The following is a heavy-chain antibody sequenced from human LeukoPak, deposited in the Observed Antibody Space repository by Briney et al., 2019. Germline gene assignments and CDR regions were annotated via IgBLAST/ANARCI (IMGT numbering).Heavy chain of an antibody. D-gene: IGHD6-19*01. Sequence: ASVKVSCKASGYTFTSYDINWVRQATGQGLEWMGWINPNSGGTKYAQKFQGRVTMTRDTSISTAYMELSRLRPDDTAVYYSARDSSGWYMYWGQGTLVTVSS. CDR3: ARDSSGWYMY. J-gene: IGHJ4*02. CDR1: GYTFTSYD. CDR2: INPNSGGT. V-gene: IGHV1-2*02.